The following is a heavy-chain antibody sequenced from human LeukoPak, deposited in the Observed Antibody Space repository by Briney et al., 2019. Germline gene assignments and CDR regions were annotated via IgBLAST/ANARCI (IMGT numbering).Heavy chain of an antibody. J-gene: IGHJ3*02. CDR2: ISSSGSTI. Sequence: PGGSLRLSCAASGFTFSSYEMNWVRQAPGKGLEWVSYISSSGSTIYYADSVKGRFTISRDNAKNSLYLQMNSLRAEDTAVYYCARDASGSYFAFDIWGQGTMVTVSS. V-gene: IGHV3-48*03. D-gene: IGHD1-26*01. CDR1: GFTFSSYE. CDR3: ARDASGSYFAFDI.